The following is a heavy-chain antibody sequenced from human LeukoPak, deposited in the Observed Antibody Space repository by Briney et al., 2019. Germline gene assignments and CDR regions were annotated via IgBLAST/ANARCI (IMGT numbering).Heavy chain of an antibody. D-gene: IGHD1-26*01. V-gene: IGHV3-53*05. CDR1: GFTVSSNY. Sequence: GGSLRLSCAASGFTVSSNYMSWVRQAPGKGLEWVSVIYSGGSTYYADSVKGRFTISRDNSKNTLYLQMNSLRAEDTAVYYCAKWESGSYLGKWFDPWGQGTLVTVSS. CDR3: AKWESGSYLGKWFDP. J-gene: IGHJ5*02. CDR2: IYSGGST.